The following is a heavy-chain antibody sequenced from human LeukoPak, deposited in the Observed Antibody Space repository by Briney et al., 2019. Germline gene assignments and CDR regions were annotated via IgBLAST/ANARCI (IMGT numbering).Heavy chain of an antibody. CDR3: ARDLDGSGSYPYNWFDP. V-gene: IGHV4-38-2*02. Sequence: PETLSLTCTVSGYSISSGYYWGWIRQPPGKGLEWIGSIYHSGSTYYNPSLKSRVTISVDTSKNQFSLKLSSVTAADTAVYYCARDLDGSGSYPYNWFDPWGQGTLVTVSS. CDR1: GYSISSGYY. D-gene: IGHD3-10*01. CDR2: IYHSGST. J-gene: IGHJ5*02.